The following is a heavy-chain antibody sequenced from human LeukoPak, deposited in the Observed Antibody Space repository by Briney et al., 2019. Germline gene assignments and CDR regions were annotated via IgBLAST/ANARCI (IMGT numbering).Heavy chain of an antibody. Sequence: GGSLRLSCAASGFTFSSYGMHWVRQAPGKGLEWVAVISYDGSNKYYADSVKGRFTISRDNSKNTLYLQMNSLRAEDTAVYYCGRDQDTAMVTLDYWGQGTLVTVSS. D-gene: IGHD5-18*01. CDR3: GRDQDTAMVTLDY. CDR2: ISYDGSNK. CDR1: GFTFSSYG. V-gene: IGHV3-30*03. J-gene: IGHJ4*02.